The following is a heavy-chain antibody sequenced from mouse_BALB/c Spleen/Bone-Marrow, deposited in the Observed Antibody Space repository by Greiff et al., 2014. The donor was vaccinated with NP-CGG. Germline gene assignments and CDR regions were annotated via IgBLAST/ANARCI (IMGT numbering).Heavy chain of an antibody. D-gene: IGHD2-1*01. V-gene: IGHV1-31*01. CDR3: ARKGNYGWFAY. J-gene: IGHJ3*01. Sequence: VQLQQSGPELVKPGASVKISRKASGYSFTAYYIHWVKQSHVKSLEWIGRINPYNGATSYNQNFKDKASLTVDKSSSTAYMELHSLTSEDSAVYYCARKGNYGWFAYWGQGTLVTVSA. CDR1: GYSFTAYY. CDR2: INPYNGAT.